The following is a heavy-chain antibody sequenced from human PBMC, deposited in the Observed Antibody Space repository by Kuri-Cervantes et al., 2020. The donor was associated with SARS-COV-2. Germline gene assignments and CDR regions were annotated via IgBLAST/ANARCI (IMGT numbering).Heavy chain of an antibody. Sequence: GGSLRLSCAAPGFTFSSYGMHWVRQAPGKGLEWVAFIRYDGSNKYYADSVKGRFTISRDNSKNTLYLQMNSLRAEDTAVYYCAKDRKQIAAAGLDYWGQGTLVTVSS. CDR3: AKDRKQIAAAGLDY. D-gene: IGHD6-13*01. J-gene: IGHJ4*02. CDR1: GFTFSSYG. V-gene: IGHV3-30*02. CDR2: IRYDGSNK.